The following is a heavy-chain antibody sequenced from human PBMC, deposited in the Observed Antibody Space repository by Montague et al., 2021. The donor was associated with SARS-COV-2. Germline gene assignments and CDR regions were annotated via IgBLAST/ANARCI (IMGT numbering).Heavy chain of an antibody. CDR1: GGSISSSSYY. CDR2: IYYSGST. J-gene: IGHJ4*02. V-gene: IGHV4-39*01. D-gene: IGHD6-19*01. Sequence: SETLSLTCTVSGGSISSSSYYWGWIRQPPGKGLEWTGSIYYSGSTYYNPSLKSRVTISVDTSKNQFSLKLSSVTAADTAVYYCARRTSGWYFIWGQGTLVTVSS. CDR3: ARRTSGWYFI.